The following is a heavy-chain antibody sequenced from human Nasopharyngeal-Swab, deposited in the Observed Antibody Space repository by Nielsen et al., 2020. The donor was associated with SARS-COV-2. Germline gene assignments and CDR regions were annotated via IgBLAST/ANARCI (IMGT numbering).Heavy chain of an antibody. D-gene: IGHD2-15*01. CDR3: ARRVGYCSGGSCYFDY. Sequence: GESLKICCKGSGYCFTSYLNGLVRQMPGKGLEWMGIIYPGDSDTRYSPSFQGQVTISADKSISTAHLQWSILKASDTDMYYCARRVGYCSGGSCYFDYWGQGTLVTVSS. J-gene: IGHJ4*02. CDR1: GYCFTSYL. CDR2: IYPGDSDT. V-gene: IGHV5-51*01.